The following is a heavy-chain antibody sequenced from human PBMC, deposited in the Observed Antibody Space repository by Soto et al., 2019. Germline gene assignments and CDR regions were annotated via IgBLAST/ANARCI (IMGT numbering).Heavy chain of an antibody. Sequence: VASVKVSCKASGGTFSSYAISWVRQAPGQGLEWMGGIIPIFGTANSAQKIQGRVTITADKSTSTAYMELSSLRSEDTAVYYCARGTGQAIFGVVPYFDYWGQGTLVTVAS. CDR2: IIPIFGTA. CDR1: GGTFSSYA. CDR3: ARGTGQAIFGVVPYFDY. D-gene: IGHD3-3*01. J-gene: IGHJ4*02. V-gene: IGHV1-69*06.